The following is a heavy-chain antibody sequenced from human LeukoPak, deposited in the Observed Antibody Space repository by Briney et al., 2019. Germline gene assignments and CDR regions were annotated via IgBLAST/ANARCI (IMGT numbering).Heavy chain of an antibody. CDR2: ISGSGSSI. CDR1: GSVFSGYG. V-gene: IGHV3-21*01. Sequence: PGGSLRLSCAASGSVFSGYGMSWVRQAPGKGLQWISFISGSGSSIYYADSVKGRFTISRDNAKNSLYLQMNSLRAEDTALYYCARKLGELDFWGQGTLVSVSS. D-gene: IGHD3-10*01. J-gene: IGHJ4*02. CDR3: ARKLGELDF.